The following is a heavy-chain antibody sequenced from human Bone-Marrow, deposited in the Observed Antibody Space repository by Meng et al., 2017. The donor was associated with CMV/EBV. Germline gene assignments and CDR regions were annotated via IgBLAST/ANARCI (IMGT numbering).Heavy chain of an antibody. Sequence: GESLKISCAASGFTFSDYYMSWIRQAPGKGLEWVSYISSSGSTIYYADSVKGRFTISRDNAKNSLYLQMNSLRAEDTALYYCARGEGTLAVAGITPRGPWGQGTMVTVSS. CDR2: ISSSGSTI. CDR3: ARGEGTLAVAGITPRGP. V-gene: IGHV3-11*01. J-gene: IGHJ3*01. CDR1: GFTFSDYY. D-gene: IGHD6-19*01.